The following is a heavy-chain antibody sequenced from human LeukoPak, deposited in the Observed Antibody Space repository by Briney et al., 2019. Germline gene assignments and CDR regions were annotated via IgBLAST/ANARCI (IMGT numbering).Heavy chain of an antibody. Sequence: GESLKISCKGSGYSFTSYWIGWVRQMPGKGLEWMGIIYPGDSDTRYSPSFQGQVTISADKSISTAYLQWSSLKASDTAMYYCARGRGSYITLHLYYFDYWGQGTLVTVSS. CDR1: GYSFTSYW. CDR2: IYPGDSDT. J-gene: IGHJ4*02. V-gene: IGHV5-51*01. CDR3: ARGRGSYITLHLYYFDY. D-gene: IGHD1-14*01.